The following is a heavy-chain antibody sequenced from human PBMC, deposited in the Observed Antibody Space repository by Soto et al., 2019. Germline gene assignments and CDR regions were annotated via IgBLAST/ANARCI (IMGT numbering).Heavy chain of an antibody. J-gene: IGHJ6*02. CDR3: ARGGLQPSLDV. V-gene: IGHV3-74*03. CDR2: VNNDGTDT. Sequence: EVQLVESGGGLVQPGGSLRLSCAASGFTFSNYWMYWVRQAPGKGLVWVSRVNNDGTDTTHADSVKGRFTISRDNAENTFYLRLNSLRAEDTAVYYCARGGLQPSLDVWGQGSTVTASS. D-gene: IGHD2-21*01. CDR1: GFTFSNYW.